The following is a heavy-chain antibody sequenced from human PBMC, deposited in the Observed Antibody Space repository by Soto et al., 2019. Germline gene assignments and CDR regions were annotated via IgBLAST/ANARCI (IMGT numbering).Heavy chain of an antibody. V-gene: IGHV2-5*01. Sequence: SGPTLVNPTQTLTLTCSFSGFSLTTGGVAVGWIHQPPGKALEWLALIYWNDDKRYSPSLKNRLTVTKDTSKNQVVLTLTNMDPVDTATYYCAHKLRHLDAMDVWGQGPTVTVSS. D-gene: IGHD3-9*01. CDR2: IYWNDDK. CDR1: GFSLTTGGVA. CDR3: AHKLRHLDAMDV. J-gene: IGHJ6*02.